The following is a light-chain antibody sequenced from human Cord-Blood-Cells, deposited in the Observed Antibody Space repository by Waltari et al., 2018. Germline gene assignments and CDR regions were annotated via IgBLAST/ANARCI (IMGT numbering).Light chain of an antibody. J-gene: IGLJ2*01. V-gene: IGLV2-23*01. CDR3: CSYAGSSNVV. CDR1: SSDVGSYNL. CDR2: EGS. Sequence: QSALTQPASVSGSPGPSITISCTGTSSDVGSYNLVSWYQQHPGKAPKPMIYEGSKRPSGVSNRFSGSKSGNTDSLTISGLQAEDEADYYCCSYAGSSNVVFGGGTKLTVL.